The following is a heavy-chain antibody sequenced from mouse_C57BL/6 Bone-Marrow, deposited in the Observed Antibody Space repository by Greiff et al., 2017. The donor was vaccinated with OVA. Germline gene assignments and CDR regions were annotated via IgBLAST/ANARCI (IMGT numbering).Heavy chain of an antibody. Sequence: EVKVEESGGGLVKPGGSLKLSCAASGFTFSDYGMHWVRQAPEKGLEWVAYISSGSSTIYYADTVKGRFTISRDNAKNTLFLQMTSLRSEDTAMYYCARKRLIYYYGYWYFDVWGTGTTVTVSS. CDR3: ARKRLIYYYGYWYFDV. V-gene: IGHV5-17*01. D-gene: IGHD1-1*01. J-gene: IGHJ1*03. CDR2: ISSGSSTI. CDR1: GFTFSDYG.